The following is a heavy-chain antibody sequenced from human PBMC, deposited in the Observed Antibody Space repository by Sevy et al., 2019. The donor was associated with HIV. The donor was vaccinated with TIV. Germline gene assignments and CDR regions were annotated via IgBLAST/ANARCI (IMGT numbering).Heavy chain of an antibody. CDR2: IYYSGGT. CDR1: GGSISNYY. J-gene: IGHJ5*02. Sequence: SETLSLTCTVSGGSISNYYWNWIRQPPGKGLEWIGYIYYSGGTKYNPSLRSRVTMSADTSKNQFSLKLSFVTAADTAMYYCERGNSGSYGWFDPWGQGTLVTVSS. D-gene: IGHD1-26*01. CDR3: ERGNSGSYGWFDP. V-gene: IGHV4-59*01.